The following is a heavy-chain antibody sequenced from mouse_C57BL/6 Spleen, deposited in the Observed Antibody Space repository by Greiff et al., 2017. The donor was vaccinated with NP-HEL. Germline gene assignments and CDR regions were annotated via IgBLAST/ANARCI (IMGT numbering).Heavy chain of an antibody. CDR1: GFSLTSYG. D-gene: IGHD2-4*01. CDR3: ARKEDYYDYDWYAMDY. CDR2: IWSGGST. V-gene: IGHV2-2*01. Sequence: QVQLKESGPGLVQPSQSLSITCTVSGFSLTSYGVHWVRHSPGKGLEWLGVIWSGGSTDYNAAFISRLIISKDNSKSQVLFKMNSLQADDTAIYYCARKEDYYDYDWYAMDYWGQGTSVTVSS. J-gene: IGHJ4*01.